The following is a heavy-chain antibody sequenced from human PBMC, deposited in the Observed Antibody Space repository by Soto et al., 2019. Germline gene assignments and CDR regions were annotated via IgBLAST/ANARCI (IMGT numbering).Heavy chain of an antibody. V-gene: IGHV3-23*01. CDR3: AKVAGAPPPHHFDY. CDR1: GFTFSSYA. D-gene: IGHD6-19*01. J-gene: IGHJ4*02. Sequence: EVQLLESGGGLVQPGGSLRLSCAASGFTFSSYAMSWVRQAPGKGLEWVSAISGSGGSTFYADSVKGRFTISRDNSKNTRSLKVNSLRAEDTAVYYCAKVAGAPPPHHFDYWGQGTLVTVSS. CDR2: ISGSGGST.